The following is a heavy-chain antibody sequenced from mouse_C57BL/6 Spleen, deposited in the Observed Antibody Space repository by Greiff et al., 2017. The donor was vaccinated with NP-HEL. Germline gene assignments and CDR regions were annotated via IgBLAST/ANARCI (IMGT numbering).Heavy chain of an antibody. CDR2: ISSGSSNI. V-gene: IGHV5-17*01. CDR1: GFTFSDYG. D-gene: IGHD4-1*02. CDR3: ARRSTGADAMDY. J-gene: IGHJ4*01. Sequence: DVMLVESGGGLVKPGGSLKLSCAASGFTFSDYGMHWVRQAPEKGLEWVAYISSGSSNIYYADTVKGRFTISRDNAKNTLFLQMTSLRSEDTAMYYCARRSTGADAMDYWGQGTSVTVSS.